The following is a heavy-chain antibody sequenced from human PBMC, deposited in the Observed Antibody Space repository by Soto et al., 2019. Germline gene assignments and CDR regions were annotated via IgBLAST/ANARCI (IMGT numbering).Heavy chain of an antibody. V-gene: IGHV4-39*01. CDR2: IYYSGST. Sequence: PSETLSLTCTVSGGSISSSSYYWGWIRQPPGKGLEWIGSIYYSGSTYYNPSLKSRVTISVDTSKNQFSLKLSSVTAADTAVYYCARHGKEYYDSSGYYPLDYWGQGTRVTVSS. J-gene: IGHJ4*02. CDR1: GGSISSSSYY. CDR3: ARHGKEYYDSSGYYPLDY. D-gene: IGHD3-22*01.